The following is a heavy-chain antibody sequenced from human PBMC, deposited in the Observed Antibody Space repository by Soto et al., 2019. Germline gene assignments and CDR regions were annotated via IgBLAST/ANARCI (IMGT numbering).Heavy chain of an antibody. CDR3: ARVSITMTNWFDP. V-gene: IGHV4-59*01. J-gene: IGHJ5*02. D-gene: IGHD3-3*01. CDR1: GGSIGSYY. CDR2: IYYSGST. Sequence: PXXTLSLRYTVSGGSIGSYYWGWIRQPPGKGLEWIGYIYYSGSTNYNPSLKSRVTISVDTSKNQFSLKLSSVNAADTAVYYCARVSITMTNWFDPWGQGTLVTVSS.